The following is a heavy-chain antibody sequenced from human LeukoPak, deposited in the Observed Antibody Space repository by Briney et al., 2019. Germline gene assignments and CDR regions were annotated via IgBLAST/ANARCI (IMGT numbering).Heavy chain of an antibody. Sequence: SSETLSLTCAVYGGSFSGYYWSWIRKPPGKGLEWIGEINHSGSTNYNPSLKSRVTISVDTSKNQFSLKLSSVTAADTAVYYCAREGGGNLKGVRAVAAPGPWGQGTLVTVSS. CDR3: AREGGGNLKGVRAVAAPGP. CDR2: INHSGST. J-gene: IGHJ5*02. CDR1: GGSFSGYY. V-gene: IGHV4-34*01. D-gene: IGHD6-19*01.